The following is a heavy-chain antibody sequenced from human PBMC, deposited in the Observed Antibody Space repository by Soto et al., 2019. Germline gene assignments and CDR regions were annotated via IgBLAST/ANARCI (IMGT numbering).Heavy chain of an antibody. J-gene: IGHJ6*02. CDR3: ARGYCSGGSCYPGYYGMDV. CDR2: IYSGGST. Sequence: GGSLRLSCAASGFTVSSNYMSWVRQAPGKGLEWVSVIYSGGSTYYADSVKGRFTISRDNSKNTLYLQMNSLRAEDTAVYYCARGYCSGGSCYPGYYGMDVWGQGTTVTVSS. CDR1: GFTVSSNY. D-gene: IGHD2-15*01. V-gene: IGHV3-53*01.